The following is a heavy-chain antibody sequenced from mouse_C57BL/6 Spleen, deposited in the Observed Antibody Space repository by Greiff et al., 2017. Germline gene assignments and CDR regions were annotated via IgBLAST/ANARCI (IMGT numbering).Heavy chain of an antibody. CDR1: GFSLTSYG. V-gene: IGHV2-2*01. Sequence: VKLMESGPGLVQPSQSLSITCTVSGFSLTSYGVHWVRQSPGKGLEWLGVIWSGGSTDYNAAFISRLSISKDNSKSQVFFKMNSLQADDTAIYSCARPEFFTTVVEGWYFDVWGTGTTVTVSS. CDR3: ARPEFFTTVVEGWYFDV. CDR2: IWSGGST. D-gene: IGHD1-1*01. J-gene: IGHJ1*03.